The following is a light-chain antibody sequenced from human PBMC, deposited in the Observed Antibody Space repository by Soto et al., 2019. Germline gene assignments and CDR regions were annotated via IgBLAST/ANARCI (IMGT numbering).Light chain of an antibody. Sequence: VLTQSPGTLSLSPVERATLSCMASQTLSSRHLAWYQQKPGQAPRLLIYGSSSRATDIPDRFCGSGSGTDFTLTISTLEPEDFAIYYCQQYGYSRTFGQGTKVDNK. CDR1: QTLSSRH. CDR2: GSS. J-gene: IGKJ1*01. CDR3: QQYGYSRT. V-gene: IGKV3-20*01.